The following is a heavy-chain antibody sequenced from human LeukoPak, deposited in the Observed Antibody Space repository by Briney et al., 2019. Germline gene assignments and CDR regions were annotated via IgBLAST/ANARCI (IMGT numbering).Heavy chain of an antibody. CDR3: AKDRDPYDYGSGSYYNGVFDY. Sequence: PGGSLRLSCAASGFTFSSYWMHWVRQAPGKGLVWVSRINSDGSSTTYADSVKGRFTISRDNAKNTLYLQMNSLRAEDTAVYYCAKDRDPYDYGSGSYYNGVFDYWGQGTLVTVSS. V-gene: IGHV3-74*01. D-gene: IGHD3-10*01. J-gene: IGHJ4*02. CDR1: GFTFSSYW. CDR2: INSDGSST.